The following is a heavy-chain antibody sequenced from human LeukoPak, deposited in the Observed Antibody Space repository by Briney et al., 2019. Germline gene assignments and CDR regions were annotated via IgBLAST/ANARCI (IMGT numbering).Heavy chain of an antibody. CDR1: GFTFSSYW. CDR2: IKQDGSEK. D-gene: IGHD3-16*01. V-gene: IGHV3-7*03. Sequence: GGSLRLSCAASGFTFSSYWMTWVRQAPEKGLEWVAKIKQDGSEKYYVDSVKGRFTISRDNAKNSLYLQMNSLRAEDTAVYYCARDAGGFDYWGQGTLVTVSS. CDR3: ARDAGGFDY. J-gene: IGHJ4*02.